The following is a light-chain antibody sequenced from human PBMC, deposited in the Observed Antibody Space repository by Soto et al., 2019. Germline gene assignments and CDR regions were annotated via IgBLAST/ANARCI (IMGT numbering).Light chain of an antibody. CDR2: EVS. CDR1: SSDVGTFKY. V-gene: IGLV2-14*01. J-gene: IGLJ1*01. CDR3: TSYTAGNTPPYV. Sequence: QSALTQPASVSGSPGQSITISCTGASSDVGTFKYVSWYQQHPGRAPKLMIYEVSNRPSGISNRFSGSKSAYTASLTISGLQSEDEAFYYYTSYTAGNTPPYVFGTGTKVTVL.